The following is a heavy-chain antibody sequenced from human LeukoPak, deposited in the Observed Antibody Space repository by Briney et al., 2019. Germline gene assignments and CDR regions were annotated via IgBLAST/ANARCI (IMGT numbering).Heavy chain of an antibody. J-gene: IGHJ5*02. V-gene: IGHV3-21*01. CDR2: ISSSSSYI. Sequence: GGSLRLSCAASGFAFSSYSMNWVRQAPGKGLEWVSSISSSSSYIYYADSVKGRFTISRDNAKNALYLQMNSLRAEDTAVYYCARGGSAGPPKINWFDPWGQGTLVTVSS. CDR3: ARGGSAGPPKINWFDP. CDR1: GFAFSSYS.